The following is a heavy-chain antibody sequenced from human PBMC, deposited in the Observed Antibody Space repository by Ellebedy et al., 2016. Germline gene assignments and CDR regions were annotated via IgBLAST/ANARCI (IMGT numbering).Heavy chain of an antibody. CDR3: ARGGTVVTFFDL. CDR2: ISSSSSYI. CDR1: GFTFSSYS. Sequence: GGSLRLSCAASGFTFSSYSMNWVRQAPGKGLEWVSSISSSSSYIYYADSVKGRFTISRDNAKNSLYLQMNSLRAEDTAVYYCARGGTVVTFFDLWGRGTLVTVSS. V-gene: IGHV3-21*01. J-gene: IGHJ2*01. D-gene: IGHD4-23*01.